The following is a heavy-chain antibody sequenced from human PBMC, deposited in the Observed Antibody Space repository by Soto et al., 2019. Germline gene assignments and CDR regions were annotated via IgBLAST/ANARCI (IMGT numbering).Heavy chain of an antibody. Sequence: QVQLVESGGGVVQPGRSLRLSCAASGFTFSSYAMHWVRQAPGKGLEWVAVISYDGSNKYYADSVKGRFTISRDNSKNTLYLQMNSLRAEDTAVYYCAREFQKYSSSWYEGYFDLWGRGTLVTVSS. CDR1: GFTFSSYA. CDR3: AREFQKYSSSWYEGYFDL. D-gene: IGHD6-13*01. CDR2: ISYDGSNK. V-gene: IGHV3-30-3*01. J-gene: IGHJ2*01.